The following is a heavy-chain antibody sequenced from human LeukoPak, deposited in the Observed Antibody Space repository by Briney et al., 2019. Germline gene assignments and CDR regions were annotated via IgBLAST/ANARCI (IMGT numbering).Heavy chain of an antibody. Sequence: GRSLRLSFAASGFTFSSYAMHWVPQPPGRGLEWVAVISYDGSNKYYADSVKGRFTISRDNSKNTLYLQMNSLRAEDTAVYYCARSVMTTVTTEGSGFDPWGQGTLVTVSS. CDR2: ISYDGSNK. J-gene: IGHJ5*02. CDR1: GFTFSSYA. V-gene: IGHV3-30-3*01. D-gene: IGHD4-17*01. CDR3: ARSVMTTVTTEGSGFDP.